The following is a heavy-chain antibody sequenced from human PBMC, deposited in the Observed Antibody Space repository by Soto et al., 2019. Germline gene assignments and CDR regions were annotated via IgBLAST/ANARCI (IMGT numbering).Heavy chain of an antibody. J-gene: IGHJ6*02. CDR1: GFTFSDYG. Sequence: EEQLVESGGGLVKPGGSLRLSCAASGFTFSDYGMNWVRQAPGKGLEWVSSIGDSSTYIYYADSVRGRFTISRDNAKNSLFLQVDSLRGEDTAVYYCARGDYYHYGLDVWGLGTTVTVSS. V-gene: IGHV3-21*06. CDR2: IGDSSTYI. CDR3: ARGDYYHYGLDV.